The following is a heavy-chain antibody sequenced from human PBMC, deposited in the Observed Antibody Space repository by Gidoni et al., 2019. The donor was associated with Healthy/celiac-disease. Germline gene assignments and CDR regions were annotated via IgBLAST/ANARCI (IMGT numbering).Heavy chain of an antibody. CDR1: GGSISSSSYY. Sequence: QLQLQESGPGLVKPSETLSLTCTVSGGSISSSSYYWGWIRQPPGKGLEWIGSIYYSGSTYYNPSLKSRVTISVDTSKNQFSLKLSSVTAADTAVYYCARRPIAARFFDYWGQGTLVTVSS. CDR2: IYYSGST. J-gene: IGHJ4*02. D-gene: IGHD6-6*01. CDR3: ARRPIAARFFDY. V-gene: IGHV4-39*01.